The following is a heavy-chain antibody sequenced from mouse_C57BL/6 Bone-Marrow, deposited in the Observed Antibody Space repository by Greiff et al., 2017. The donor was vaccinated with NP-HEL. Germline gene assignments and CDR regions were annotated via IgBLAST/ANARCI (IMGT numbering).Heavy chain of an antibody. CDR3: ANNYYGSSEGLFDY. CDR1: GFTFSDYG. Sequence: EVKVVESGGGLVKPGGSLKLSCAASGFTFSDYGMHWVRQAPEKGLEWVAYISSGSSTIYYADTVKGRFTISRDNAKNTLFLQMTSLRSEDTAMYYCANNYYGSSEGLFDYWGQGTTLTVSS. CDR2: ISSGSSTI. D-gene: IGHD1-1*01. J-gene: IGHJ2*01. V-gene: IGHV5-17*01.